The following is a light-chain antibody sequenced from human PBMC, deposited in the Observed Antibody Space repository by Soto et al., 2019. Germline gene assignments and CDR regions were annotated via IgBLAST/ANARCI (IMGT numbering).Light chain of an antibody. J-gene: IGLJ1*01. CDR1: SSDVGGYNY. V-gene: IGLV2-14*01. CDR2: DVS. CDR3: SSYTTGSTYA. Sequence: QSVLTQPASVSGSPGQSITISCTGTSSDVGGYNYVSWYQQHPGKAPKLMIYDVSNRPSGVSNRFSGSKSGNTASLTISGIQAEDAADYYCSSYTTGSTYAFGTGTKLTVL.